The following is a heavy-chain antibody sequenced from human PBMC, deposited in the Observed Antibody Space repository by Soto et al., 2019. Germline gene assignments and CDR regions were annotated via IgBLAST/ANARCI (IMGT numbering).Heavy chain of an antibody. CDR1: GFTFSSYA. CDR2: ISGSGGST. J-gene: IGHJ3*02. Sequence: GGSLRLSCAASGFTFSSYAMSWVRQAPGKGLEWVSAISGSGGSTYYADSVKGRFTISRDNSKNTLYLQMNSLRAEDTAVYYCAKEPARYYYGSGSYSPDAFDIWGQGTMVTVSS. CDR3: AKEPARYYYGSGSYSPDAFDI. D-gene: IGHD3-10*01. V-gene: IGHV3-23*01.